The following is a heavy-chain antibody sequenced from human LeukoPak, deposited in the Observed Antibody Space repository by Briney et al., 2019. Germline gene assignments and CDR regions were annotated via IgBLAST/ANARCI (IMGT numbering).Heavy chain of an antibody. CDR2: ISGDGRDI. V-gene: IGHV3-23*01. Sequence: PEGSLSLSCAASAFTFSSYGMSWVRKAPGKVLELVSAISGDGRDIFYADAVKGRFTISRANFKNTLLLQMNSLRAEDTAVYYCARGGSYLSAFDIWGQGTMVTVSS. D-gene: IGHD1-26*01. J-gene: IGHJ3*02. CDR1: AFTFSSYG. CDR3: ARGGSYLSAFDI.